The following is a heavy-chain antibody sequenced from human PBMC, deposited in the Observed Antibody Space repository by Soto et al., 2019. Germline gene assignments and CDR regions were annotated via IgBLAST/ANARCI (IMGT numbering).Heavy chain of an antibody. CDR1: GGSIRPYY. V-gene: IGHV4-59*12. D-gene: IGHD6-6*01. Sequence: SETLSLTCTVFGGSIRPYYWSWIRQPPGKELEWIGYIYYAGSTNYSPSLKSRVTMSLDTSKNLLSLRLNSVTAADTAVYYCARGSPLSSSFPLDSWGQGSLVTVSS. CDR3: ARGSPLSSSFPLDS. CDR2: IYYAGST. J-gene: IGHJ4*02.